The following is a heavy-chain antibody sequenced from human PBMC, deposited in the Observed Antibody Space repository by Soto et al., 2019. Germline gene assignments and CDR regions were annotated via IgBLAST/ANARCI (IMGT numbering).Heavy chain of an antibody. V-gene: IGHV3-30-3*01. CDR2: ISYDGSNK. CDR3: AREQLPYYDILTGPYFDY. J-gene: IGHJ4*02. CDR1: GFTFSSYA. D-gene: IGHD3-9*01. Sequence: GGSLRLSCAASGFTFSSYAMHWVRQAPGKGLEWVAVISYDGSNKYYADSVKGRFTISRDNSKNTLYLQMNSLRAEDTAVYYCAREQLPYYDILTGPYFDYWGQGTLVTVSS.